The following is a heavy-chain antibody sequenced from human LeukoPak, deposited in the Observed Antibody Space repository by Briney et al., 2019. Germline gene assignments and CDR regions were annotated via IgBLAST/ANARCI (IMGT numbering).Heavy chain of an antibody. D-gene: IGHD6-6*01. CDR1: GYTFTNYG. V-gene: IGHV1-18*01. Sequence: GASVKVSCKASGYTFTNYGIFWVRQAPGQGLEWMGWISAYSGNTNYAQKLQGRVTMTTETSTSTAYMELSSLRSEDTAVYYCARDPLIAARPVWYFDLWGRGTLVTVSS. J-gene: IGHJ2*01. CDR2: ISAYSGNT. CDR3: ARDPLIAARPVWYFDL.